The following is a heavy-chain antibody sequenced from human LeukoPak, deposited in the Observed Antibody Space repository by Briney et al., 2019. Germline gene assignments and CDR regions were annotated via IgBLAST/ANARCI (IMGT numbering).Heavy chain of an antibody. CDR2: ISSSSSYI. J-gene: IGHJ4*02. V-gene: IGHV3-21*01. CDR3: ARAPLRYCSSTSCYTFDY. D-gene: IGHD2-2*02. Sequence: GGSLRLSCAASGFTFSSYSMNWVRQAPGKGLEWVSSISSSSSYIYYADSVKGRFTISRDNAKNSLYLQMNSLRAEDTAVYYCARAPLRYCSSTSCYTFDYWGQGTLVTVSS. CDR1: GFTFSSYS.